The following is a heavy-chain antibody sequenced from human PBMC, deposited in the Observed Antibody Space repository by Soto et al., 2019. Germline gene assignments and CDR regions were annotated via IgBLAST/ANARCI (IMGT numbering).Heavy chain of an antibody. CDR1: GFIFSEST. CDR3: VKQAHGLDGVAFDY. V-gene: IGHV3-64D*06. D-gene: IGHD2-15*01. Sequence: GGSLRLSCSASGFIFSESTIYWVRQVPGRGLEAISAVSTSGRSTYYADSVKDRFTISRDNSKNTLFLQMGSLRPEDTAIYYCVKQAHGLDGVAFDYWGQGTQVTISS. CDR2: VSTSGRST. J-gene: IGHJ4*02.